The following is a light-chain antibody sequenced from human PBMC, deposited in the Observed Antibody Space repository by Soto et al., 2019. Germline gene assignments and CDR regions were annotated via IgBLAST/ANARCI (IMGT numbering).Light chain of an antibody. V-gene: IGLV2-14*01. CDR3: SSFTNNNTHHVV. Sequence: QSALTQPASVSGSPGQSITVSCCGTDSGVGGYNYVSWYQQHPGKAPKLMIYGVYNRPSGVSNRFSGSKSGNTASLTIPGLQAEDAADYYCSSFTNNNTHHVVFGGGTKLTVL. CDR1: DSGVGGYNY. CDR2: GVY. J-gene: IGLJ2*01.